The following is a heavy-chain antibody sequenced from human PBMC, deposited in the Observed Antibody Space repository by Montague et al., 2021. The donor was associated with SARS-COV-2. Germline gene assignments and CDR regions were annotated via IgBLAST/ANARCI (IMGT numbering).Heavy chain of an antibody. CDR1: GFTFGTYW. CDR3: ARSNYHDYSDY. V-gene: IGHV3-74*01. D-gene: IGHD4/OR15-4a*01. CDR2: ISLDGDAT. J-gene: IGHJ4*02. Sequence: SLSLSWAASGFTFGTYWMYWIRQVPGKGLAWVSRISLDGDATTYADSVKGRFTISRDNSKNVLYLQMNSLRGEDTAVYYCARSNYHDYSDYWGRGNLVTVSS.